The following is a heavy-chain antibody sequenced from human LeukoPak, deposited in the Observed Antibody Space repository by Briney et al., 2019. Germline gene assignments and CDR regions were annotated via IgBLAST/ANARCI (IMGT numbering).Heavy chain of an antibody. V-gene: IGHV3-23*01. J-gene: IGHJ4*02. CDR1: GFTFRSYA. CDR2: ISGSGDTT. Sequence: GGSLRLSCAASGFTFRSYAMSWVRQAPGKGLECVSAISGSGDTTYYADSVKGRFTISRDNSKNTLYLQMNSLRPEDTAVYYCAKVGARGCSSSTCFIYWGQGTLVTVSS. D-gene: IGHD2-2*01. CDR3: AKVGARGCSSSTCFIY.